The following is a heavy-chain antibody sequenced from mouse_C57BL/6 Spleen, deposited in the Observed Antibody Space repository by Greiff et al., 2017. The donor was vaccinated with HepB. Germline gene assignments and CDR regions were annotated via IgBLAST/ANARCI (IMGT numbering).Heavy chain of an antibody. J-gene: IGHJ1*03. D-gene: IGHD1-1*01. CDR1: GYTFTDYA. V-gene: IGHV1-15*01. Sequence: QVQLQQSGAELVRPGASVTLSCKASGYTFTDYAMHWVKQPPVHGLEWIGAIDPETGGTAYNQKFKGKAILTADKSSSTAYMELRSLTSEVSAVYYCTREGAYDGSSYWYFDGWGTGTTVTVAS. CDR2: IDPETGGT. CDR3: TREGAYDGSSYWYFDG.